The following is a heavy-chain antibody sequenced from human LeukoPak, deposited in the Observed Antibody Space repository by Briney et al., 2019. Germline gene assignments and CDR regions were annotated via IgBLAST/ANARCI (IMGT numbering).Heavy chain of an antibody. J-gene: IGHJ4*02. CDR3: ARGPRYSFY. CDR1: GFIVSHNY. V-gene: IGHV3-53*01. D-gene: IGHD6-13*01. Sequence: GGSLRLSCAASGFIVSHNYMTWVRQAPGKGLEWISVIYIDGTTYYADSVKGRFTISRDQANNTLYLQMNTLRDEDTAVYYCARGPRYSFYWGQETLVSVSS. CDR2: IYIDGTT.